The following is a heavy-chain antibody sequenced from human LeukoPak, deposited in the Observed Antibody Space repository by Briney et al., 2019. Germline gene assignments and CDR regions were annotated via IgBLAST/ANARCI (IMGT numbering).Heavy chain of an antibody. Sequence: GGSLRLSCAASGFTFSSYGKHWVRQAPGKGLERVVVISYDGSNKYYADSVKGRFTISRDNSKNTLYLQMNSLSAEDTAVYYCAKTGDSSGHFDYWGQGTLVTVSS. CDR2: ISYDGSNK. J-gene: IGHJ4*02. V-gene: IGHV3-30*18. CDR1: GFTFSSYG. D-gene: IGHD6-19*01. CDR3: AKTGDSSGHFDY.